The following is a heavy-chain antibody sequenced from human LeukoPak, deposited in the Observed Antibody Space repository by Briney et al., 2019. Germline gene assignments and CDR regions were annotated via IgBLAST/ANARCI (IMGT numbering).Heavy chain of an antibody. CDR1: GFTFNTYA. CDR2: ISGSGDST. J-gene: IGHJ4*02. V-gene: IGHV3-23*01. D-gene: IGHD1-1*01. Sequence: PGGSLSLSCAASGFTFNTYAMSWVRQAPGKRLEWVSVISGSGDSTYYADSVKGRFSISRDNSKNTLYLQMNSLRAEDTAVYYCAKAGRYNWNADYFDYWGQGTLVTVSS. CDR3: AKAGRYNWNADYFDY.